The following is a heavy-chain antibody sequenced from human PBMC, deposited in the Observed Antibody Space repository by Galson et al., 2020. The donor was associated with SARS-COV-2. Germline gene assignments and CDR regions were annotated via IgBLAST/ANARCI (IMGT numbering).Heavy chain of an antibody. CDR1: GAPISSTTYY. Sequence: SETLSLTCTVSGAPISSTTYYWDWIRQSPGEGLEWIGSIYYSGKTYYNPSLKSRVTISVDTSKNQFSLKLSSVTAADTAVYYCARLRNPWSYHSPFQYWGQGTLVAVSS. V-gene: IGHV4-39*01. CDR3: ARLRNPWSYHSPFQY. CDR2: IYYSGKT. D-gene: IGHD3-10*01. J-gene: IGHJ1*01.